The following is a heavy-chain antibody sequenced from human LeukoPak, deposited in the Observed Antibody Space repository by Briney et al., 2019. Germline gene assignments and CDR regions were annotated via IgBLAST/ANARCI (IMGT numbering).Heavy chain of an antibody. Sequence: PSETLSLTCTVSGGSISSYYWSWIRQPPGKGLEWIGYIYYSGSTNYNPSLKSRVTISVDTSKNQFSLKLSSVTAADTAVYYCARFQYSGYDSGGYWGQGTLVTVSS. J-gene: IGHJ4*02. CDR2: IYYSGST. CDR3: ARFQYSGYDSGGY. CDR1: GGSISSYY. V-gene: IGHV4-59*01. D-gene: IGHD5-12*01.